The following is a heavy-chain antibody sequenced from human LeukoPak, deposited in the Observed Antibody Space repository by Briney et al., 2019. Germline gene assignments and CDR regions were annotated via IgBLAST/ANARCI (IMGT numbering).Heavy chain of an antibody. J-gene: IGHJ4*02. V-gene: IGHV4-34*01. CDR1: GGSFSGYY. Sequence: PSETLSLTCAVYGGSFSGYYWSWIRQPPGKGLEWIGEINHSGSTNYNPSLKSRVTISVDTSKNQFSLKLSSVTAADTAVYYCASGKRGYSYANDYWGQGTLVTVSS. CDR3: ASGKRGYSYANDY. D-gene: IGHD5-18*01. CDR2: INHSGST.